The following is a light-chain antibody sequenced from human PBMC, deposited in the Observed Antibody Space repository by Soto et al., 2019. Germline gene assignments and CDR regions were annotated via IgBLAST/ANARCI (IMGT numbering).Light chain of an antibody. J-gene: IGLJ2*01. V-gene: IGLV2-11*01. CDR3: CSFAGTYTVL. CDR1: GSDVGGYDF. CDR2: DVS. Sequence: QSVLTQPRSVSGSPGQSVTLSCSGTGSDVGGYDFVSWYQQHPGKAPKLMIYDVSKRPSGVPDRYSGSKSGNTASLTISGLQAEDEADYYCCSFAGTYTVLFGGGTKLTVL.